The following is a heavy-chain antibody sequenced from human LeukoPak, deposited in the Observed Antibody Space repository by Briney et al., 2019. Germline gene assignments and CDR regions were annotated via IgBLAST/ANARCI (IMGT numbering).Heavy chain of an antibody. CDR3: AKGYCSSTSCSYGY. D-gene: IGHD2-2*01. J-gene: IGHJ4*02. CDR1: GFTVSSNY. V-gene: IGHV3-53*01. CDR2: IHSGGST. Sequence: GGSLRLSCAASGFTVSSNYMSWVRQAPGKGLEWVSVIHSGGSTYYADSVKGRFTISRDNSKNTLYLQMNSLRAEDTAVYYCAKGYCSSTSCSYGYWGQGTLVTVSS.